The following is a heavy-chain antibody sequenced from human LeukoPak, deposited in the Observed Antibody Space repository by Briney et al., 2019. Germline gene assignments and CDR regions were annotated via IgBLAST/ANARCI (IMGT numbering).Heavy chain of an antibody. CDR2: ISSSSSTI. CDR3: ARDRGLLRALPDAFDI. CDR1: GFTFSSYS. J-gene: IGHJ3*02. D-gene: IGHD2-15*01. V-gene: IGHV3-48*04. Sequence: GGSLRLSCAASGFTFSSYSMNWVRQAPGKGLEWVSYISSSSSTIYYADSVKGRFTISRDNAKNSLYLQMNSLRAEDTAVYYCARDRGLLRALPDAFDIWGQGTMVTVSS.